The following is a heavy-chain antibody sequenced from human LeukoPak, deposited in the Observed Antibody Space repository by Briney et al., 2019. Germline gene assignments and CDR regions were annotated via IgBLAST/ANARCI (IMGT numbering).Heavy chain of an antibody. CDR1: GYTFTTYG. CDR3: ARAKDVLRYWLTENDY. Sequence: ASVKVSCKASGYTFTTYGITWVRQAPGQGLEWMGWISAYNGNTNYAQKLQGRVTMTTDTSTSTAYMELRSLRSDDTAVYYCARAKDVLRYWLTENDYWGQGTLVTVSS. V-gene: IGHV1-18*01. CDR2: ISAYNGNT. D-gene: IGHD3-9*01. J-gene: IGHJ4*02.